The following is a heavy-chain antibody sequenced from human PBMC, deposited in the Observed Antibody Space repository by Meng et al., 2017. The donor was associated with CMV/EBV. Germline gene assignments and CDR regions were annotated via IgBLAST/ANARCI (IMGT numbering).Heavy chain of an antibody. CDR1: GGSISSGDYY. D-gene: IGHD2-21*02. CDR2: IYYSGST. J-gene: IGHJ4*02. CDR3: AREGDNPFDY. Sequence: QVHVHESGPGLVKPHTTLFLTCTGSGGSISSGDYYWSWIRQPPGKGLEWIGYIYYSGSTYYNPSLKSRVTISVDTSKNQFSLKLSSVTAADTAVYYCAREGDNPFDYWGQGTLVTVSS. V-gene: IGHV4-30-4*08.